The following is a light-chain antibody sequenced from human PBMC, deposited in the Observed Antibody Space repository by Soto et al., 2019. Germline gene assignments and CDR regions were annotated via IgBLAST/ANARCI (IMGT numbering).Light chain of an antibody. J-gene: IGLJ2*01. Sequence: QSALTQPASVSGSPGQSITISCTGSSSDVGTYDLVSWYQQYPGKAPKLMIYEGTKRPSGISHRFSGSKSGITASLTISGLQAEDEADYYCCSYAGSSTWLFGGGTKLTVL. CDR1: SSDVGTYDL. CDR2: EGT. CDR3: CSYAGSSTWL. V-gene: IGLV2-23*01.